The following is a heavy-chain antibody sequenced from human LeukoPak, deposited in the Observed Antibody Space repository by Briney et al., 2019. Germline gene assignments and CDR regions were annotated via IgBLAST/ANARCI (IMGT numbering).Heavy chain of an antibody. D-gene: IGHD1-1*01. CDR1: GGSISSYY. CDR3: AREQAPQTTSWAGYYYYMDV. V-gene: IGHV4-59*01. CDR2: IYYSGST. J-gene: IGHJ6*03. Sequence: SETLSLTCTVSGGSISSYYWSWIRQPPGKGLEWIGYIYYSGSTNYNPSLKSRVTISVDTSKNQFSLKLSSVTAADTAVYYCAREQAPQTTSWAGYYYYMDVWGKGTTVTTSS.